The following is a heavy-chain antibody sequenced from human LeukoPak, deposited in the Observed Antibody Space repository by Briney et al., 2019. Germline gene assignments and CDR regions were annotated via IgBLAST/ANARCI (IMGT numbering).Heavy chain of an antibody. Sequence: GSLVKVSCKASGGTFSSYTISWVRQAPGQGLEWMGRIIPILGIANYAQKFQGRVTITADKSTSTAYMELSSLRSEDTAVYYCAREGSGSSWYGELVYWGQGTMFSVSS. V-gene: IGHV1-69*04. CDR1: GGTFSSYT. CDR2: IIPILGIA. CDR3: AREGSGSSWYGELVY. J-gene: IGHJ4*02. D-gene: IGHD6-13*01.